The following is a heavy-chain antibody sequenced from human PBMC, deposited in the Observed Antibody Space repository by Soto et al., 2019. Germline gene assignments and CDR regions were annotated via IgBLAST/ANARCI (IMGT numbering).Heavy chain of an antibody. J-gene: IGHJ3*02. CDR1: GGSFSGYY. Sequence: SETLSLTCAVYGGSFSGYYWSWIRQPPGKGLEWIGEINHSGSTNYNPSLKSRVTISVDTSKNQFSLKLSSVTAADTAVYYCARAHCSSTSCPGLDIWGQGTMVTVSS. V-gene: IGHV4-34*01. CDR2: INHSGST. CDR3: ARAHCSSTSCPGLDI. D-gene: IGHD2-2*01.